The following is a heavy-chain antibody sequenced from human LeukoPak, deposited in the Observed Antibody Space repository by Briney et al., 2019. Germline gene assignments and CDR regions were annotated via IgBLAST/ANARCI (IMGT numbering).Heavy chain of an antibody. J-gene: IGHJ4*02. CDR2: IYSGGST. CDR1: GFTVSSNY. CDR3: ARDLGGPFDY. V-gene: IGHV3-53*01. Sequence: GGSLRLSCAASGFTVSSNYMSWVRQAPGKGLEWVSVIYSGGSTYYADSVKGRFTISRDNGKSTVYLQMNSLRVDDTAVYFCARDLGGPFDYWGQGSLVTVSS.